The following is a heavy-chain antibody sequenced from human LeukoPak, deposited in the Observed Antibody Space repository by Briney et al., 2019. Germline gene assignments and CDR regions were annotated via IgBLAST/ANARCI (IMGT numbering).Heavy chain of an antibody. Sequence: PGGSLRLSCAASGFTFSSYAMHWVRQAPGKGLEWVAVISYDGSNKYYADSVKGRFTISRDNSKNTLYLQMNSLRAEDTAVYYCAREVRYCSSTSCHDYWGQGTLVTVSS. J-gene: IGHJ4*02. CDR1: GFTFSSYA. CDR2: ISYDGSNK. D-gene: IGHD2-2*01. V-gene: IGHV3-30*04. CDR3: AREVRYCSSTSCHDY.